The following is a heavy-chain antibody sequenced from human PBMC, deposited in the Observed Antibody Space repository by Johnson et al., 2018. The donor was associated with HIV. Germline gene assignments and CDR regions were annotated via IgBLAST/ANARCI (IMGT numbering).Heavy chain of an antibody. Sequence: QVQLVESGGGVVRPGGSLRLSCAASGFTFKDHYMSWIRQAPGKGLEWVAYISSSDSSIYYADSVKGRFTISRDNAKNSLYLQMNSLRAEDTAVYYCARVGSSGWLGRAFDIWGQGTMVTVSS. CDR2: ISSSDSSI. D-gene: IGHD6-19*01. J-gene: IGHJ3*02. CDR3: ARVGSSGWLGRAFDI. CDR1: GFTFKDHY. V-gene: IGHV3-11*04.